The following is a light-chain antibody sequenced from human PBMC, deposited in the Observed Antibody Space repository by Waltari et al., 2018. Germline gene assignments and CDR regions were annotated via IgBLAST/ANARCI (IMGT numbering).Light chain of an antibody. Sequence: EVVLTQSPGTLSLSPGESATLSCRASQRVGGAFAWYQQNPGQAPRLLIYGASNRATGIPDRFSGSGSGTDFSLIISRLEPEDFAVYYCQHYVSLPVTFGQGTKVEIK. J-gene: IGKJ1*01. CDR2: GAS. CDR3: QHYVSLPVT. CDR1: QRVGGAF. V-gene: IGKV3-20*01.